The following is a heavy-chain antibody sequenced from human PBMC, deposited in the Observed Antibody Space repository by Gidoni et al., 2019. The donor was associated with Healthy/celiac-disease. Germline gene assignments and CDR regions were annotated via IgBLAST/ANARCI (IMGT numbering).Heavy chain of an antibody. CDR1: GFPFSSYA. CDR3: ARAPGLRRLFDY. CDR2: ISYDGSNK. D-gene: IGHD4-17*01. Sequence: QVQLVESGGGVVQPGRSLRLSCAASGFPFSSYAMHWVRQAPGKGLEWVAVISYDGSNKYYADSVKGRFTISRDNSKNTLYLQMNSLRAEDTAVYYCARAPGLRRLFDYWGQGTLVTVSS. V-gene: IGHV3-30*04. J-gene: IGHJ4*02.